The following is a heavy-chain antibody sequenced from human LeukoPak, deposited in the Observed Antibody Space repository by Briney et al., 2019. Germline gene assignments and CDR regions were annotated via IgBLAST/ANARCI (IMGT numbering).Heavy chain of an antibody. CDR1: GYTFTSYD. CDR3: ARQGPVTTLYYFDY. V-gene: IGHV1-8*01. J-gene: IGHJ4*02. CDR2: MSPNSGNT. Sequence: ASVKVSCKASGYTFTSYDINWVRQATGQGLEWMGWMSPNSGNTAYAQKFQGRVTMTRNTSISTAYMELSSLKASDTAMYYCARQGPVTTLYYFDYWGQGTLVTVSS. D-gene: IGHD4-17*01.